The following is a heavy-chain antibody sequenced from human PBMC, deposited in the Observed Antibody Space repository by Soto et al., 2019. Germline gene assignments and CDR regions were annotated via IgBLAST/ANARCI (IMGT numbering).Heavy chain of an antibody. V-gene: IGHV1-3*01. J-gene: IGHJ6*02. CDR3: ARIYSGSYYYYYGMDV. D-gene: IGHD1-26*01. CDR1: GYTFTSYA. CDR2: INAGNGNT. Sequence: ASVKVSGKSSGYTFTSYAMHWVRQAPGQRLEWMGWINAGNGNTKYSQKFQGRVTITRDTSASTAYMELSSLRSEDTAVYYCARIYSGSYYYYYGMDVWGQGTTVTVSS.